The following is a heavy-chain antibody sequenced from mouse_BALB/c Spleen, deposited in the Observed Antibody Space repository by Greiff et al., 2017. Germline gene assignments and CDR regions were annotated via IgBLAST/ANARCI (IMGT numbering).Heavy chain of an antibody. CDR1: GFNIKDYY. CDR2: IDPENGNT. CDR3: AQSTMITRDFAY. D-gene: IGHD2-4*01. J-gene: IGHJ3*01. Sequence: VQLQQSGAELVRPGALVKLSCKASGFNIKDYYMHWVKQRPEQGLAWVGWIDPENGNTIYDPKLQGKASITADTSSNTAYLQLSSLTSEDTAVYYCAQSTMITRDFAYWGQGTLVTVSA. V-gene: IGHV14-1*02.